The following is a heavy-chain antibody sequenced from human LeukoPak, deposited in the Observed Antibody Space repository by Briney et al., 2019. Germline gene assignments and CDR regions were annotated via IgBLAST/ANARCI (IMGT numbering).Heavy chain of an antibody. CDR2: IYHSGST. CDR1: GGSISSGGYS. V-gene: IGHV4-30-2*01. D-gene: IGHD5-18*01. J-gene: IGHJ2*01. CDR3: ARRARARLWSNERYFDL. Sequence: SETLSLTCAVSGGSISSGGYSWSWIRQPPGKGLEWIGYIYHSGSTYYNPSLKSRVTISVDRSKNQFSLKLSSVTAADTAVYYCARRARARLWSNERYFDLWGRGTLVTVSS.